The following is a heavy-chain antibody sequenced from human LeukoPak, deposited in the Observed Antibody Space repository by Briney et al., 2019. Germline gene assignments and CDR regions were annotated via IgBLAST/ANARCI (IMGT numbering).Heavy chain of an antibody. D-gene: IGHD3-3*01. Sequence: GRSLRLSCAASGFTFSNYGMHWVRQAPGKGLEWLAVVWYDDAVKNYADSVKGRFTISRDNSKNTLFLQMNSLSAEDTAVYYCATKGRNYDFWSGSSNFDYWGQGILVTVSS. CDR3: ATKGRNYDFWSGSSNFDY. V-gene: IGHV3-33*01. CDR1: GFTFSNYG. CDR2: VWYDDAVK. J-gene: IGHJ4*02.